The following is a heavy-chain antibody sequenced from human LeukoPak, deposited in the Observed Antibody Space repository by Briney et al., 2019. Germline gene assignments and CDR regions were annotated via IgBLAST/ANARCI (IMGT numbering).Heavy chain of an antibody. V-gene: IGHV4-31*03. D-gene: IGHD1-1*01. CDR1: GGSISSGGYY. Sequence: PSQTLSLTCTVSGGSISSGGYYWSWIRQHPGKGLEWIGYIYYSGSTNYNPSLKSRVTISVDTSKNQFSLKLSSVTAADTAVYYCARGRERQAEYFQHWGQGTLVTVSS. CDR3: ARGRERQAEYFQH. CDR2: IYYSGST. J-gene: IGHJ1*01.